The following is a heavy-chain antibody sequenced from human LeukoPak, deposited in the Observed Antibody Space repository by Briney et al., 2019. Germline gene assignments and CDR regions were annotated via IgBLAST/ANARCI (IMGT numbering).Heavy chain of an antibody. J-gene: IGHJ1*01. CDR1: GFTFSNYA. Sequence: PGGSLRLSCAAAGFTFSNYAMHWVRQAPGKGLEWVAVISYDGSNKYYADSVKGRFTISRDNSKNTLYLQMNSLRAEDTAVYYCARFGSSIVYFQHWGQGTLVTVSS. D-gene: IGHD1-26*01. V-gene: IGHV3-30*04. CDR3: ARFGSSIVYFQH. CDR2: ISYDGSNK.